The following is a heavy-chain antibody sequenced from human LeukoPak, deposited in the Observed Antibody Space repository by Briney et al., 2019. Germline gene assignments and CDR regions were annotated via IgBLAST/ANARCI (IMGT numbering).Heavy chain of an antibody. J-gene: IGHJ4*02. D-gene: IGHD6-13*01. CDR1: GFTFSNYG. Sequence: GGSLRLSCAASGFTFSNYGMFWVRQAPGQGLEWVAIIQYDGSKEYYADSVKGRFTISRDNSKNMVYLQMNSLRAEDTAVYYCAKDEYGSSSYYFDYWGQGTLVTVSS. CDR2: IQYDGSKE. V-gene: IGHV3-30*02. CDR3: AKDEYGSSSYYFDY.